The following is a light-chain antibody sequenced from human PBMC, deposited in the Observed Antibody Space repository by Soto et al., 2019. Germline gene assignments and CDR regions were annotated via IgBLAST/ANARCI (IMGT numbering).Light chain of an antibody. CDR2: GAS. CDR3: QQYGRSPWT. J-gene: IGKJ1*01. V-gene: IGKV3-20*01. Sequence: IVITQSPATLYVSPGERATLSCRDIQSVSSSLAWYKQKPGQGPRLLIFGASSRETGIPDRFSGSGAGTEFTRTISGLEPEDVAVDFCQQYGRSPWTFGQGTKV. CDR1: QSVSSS.